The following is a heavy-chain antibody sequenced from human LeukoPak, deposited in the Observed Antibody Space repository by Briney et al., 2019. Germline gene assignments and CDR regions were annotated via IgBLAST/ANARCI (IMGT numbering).Heavy chain of an antibody. Sequence: GGSLRLSCAASGFTFSSYWMSWVRQAPGKGLEWVANIKQDGSEKYYVDSVKGRFTTSRDNAKNSLYLQMNSLRAEDTAVYYCARVNYYDSSGYYYSSSYYYYYMDVWGKGTTVTVSS. J-gene: IGHJ6*03. D-gene: IGHD3-22*01. CDR2: IKQDGSEK. CDR1: GFTFSSYW. CDR3: ARVNYYDSSGYYYSSSYYYYYMDV. V-gene: IGHV3-7*01.